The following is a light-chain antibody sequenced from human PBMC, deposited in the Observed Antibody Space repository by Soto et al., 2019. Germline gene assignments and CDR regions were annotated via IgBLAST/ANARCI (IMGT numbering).Light chain of an antibody. V-gene: IGLV1-44*01. CDR2: NNN. J-gene: IGLJ1*01. CDR3: AAWDDSLNGLV. CDR1: SSNIGSNT. Sequence: QSALTQPPSASGTPGQRVTISCSGSSSNIGSNTVNWYQQLPGTAPKLLIYNNNQRPSGVPDRFSGSKSGTSASLAISGLQSEDEADYYGAAWDDSLNGLVFGTGTKVTVL.